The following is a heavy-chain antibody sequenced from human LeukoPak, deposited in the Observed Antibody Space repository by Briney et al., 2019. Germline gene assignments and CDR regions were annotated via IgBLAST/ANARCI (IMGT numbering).Heavy chain of an antibody. CDR3: AKDPSGDSFGYYGMDV. CDR1: GFTFSSYD. J-gene: IGHJ6*02. Sequence: GRSLRLSCAASGFTFSSYDMHWVRRAPGKGLEWVAVISYVGSNKYYAASVKGRFTTSRDNSKNTLYLQMNSRRPEDTAVYYCAKDPSGDSFGYYGMDVWGQGTTVTVSS. D-gene: IGHD5-18*01. V-gene: IGHV3-30*18. CDR2: ISYVGSNK.